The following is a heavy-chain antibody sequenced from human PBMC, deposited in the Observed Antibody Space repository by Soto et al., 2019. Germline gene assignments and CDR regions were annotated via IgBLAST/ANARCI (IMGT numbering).Heavy chain of an antibody. CDR2: ISYDGSNK. CDR1: GFTFSSYA. J-gene: IGHJ4*02. V-gene: IGHV3-30-3*01. D-gene: IGHD3-9*01. CDR3: ARSVGYYDILTGLDY. Sequence: GGSLRLSCAASGFTFSSYAMHWVRQAPGKGLEWVAVISYDGSNKYYADSVKGRFTIPRDNSKNTLYLQMNSLRAEDTAVYYCARSVGYYDILTGLDYWGQGTLVTVSS.